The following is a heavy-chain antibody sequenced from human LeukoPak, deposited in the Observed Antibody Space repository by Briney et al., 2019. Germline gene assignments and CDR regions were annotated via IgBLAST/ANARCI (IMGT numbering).Heavy chain of an antibody. CDR3: ARVSFITMVRGVGDY. D-gene: IGHD3-10*01. CDR1: GFTFSRYS. J-gene: IGHJ4*02. V-gene: IGHV3-21*01. CDR2: ISSSSSYI. Sequence: GGALRLSCAASGFTFSRYSMNWGRQAPGKGVEGVSSISSSSSYIYYAASVKGRFTISRDNATNSLYLQMNSLRAEDTAVYYCARVSFITMVRGVGDYWGQGTLVTVSS.